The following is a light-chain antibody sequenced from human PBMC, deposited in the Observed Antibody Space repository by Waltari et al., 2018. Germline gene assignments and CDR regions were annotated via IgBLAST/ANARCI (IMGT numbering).Light chain of an antibody. V-gene: IGLV5-45*01. J-gene: IGLJ2*01. CDR1: SDINIGTYK. CDR2: YRSDSEN. Sequence: QAVLTQPAFLSASPGASASLTCTARSDINIGTYKIYWYQQWPGSPPQFLLKYRSDSENQQGSGVPSRFSGSKDISANAGILLISGLQSEDEADYYCMILYNRAVVFGGGTKLTVL. CDR3: MILYNRAVV.